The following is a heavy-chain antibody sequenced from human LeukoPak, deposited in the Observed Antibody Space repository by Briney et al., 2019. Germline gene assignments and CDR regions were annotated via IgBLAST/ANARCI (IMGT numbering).Heavy chain of an antibody. CDR2: IYYSGST. CDR3: ARGPTNWNYRKGVDY. D-gene: IGHD1-7*01. CDR1: GGSISSYY. Sequence: SETLSLTCTVSGGSISSYYWSWIRQPPGKGLEWIGYIYYSGSTNYNPSLKSRVTISVDTSKNQFSLKLSSVTAADTAVYYCARGPTNWNYRKGVDYWGQGTLVTVSS. J-gene: IGHJ4*02. V-gene: IGHV4-59*12.